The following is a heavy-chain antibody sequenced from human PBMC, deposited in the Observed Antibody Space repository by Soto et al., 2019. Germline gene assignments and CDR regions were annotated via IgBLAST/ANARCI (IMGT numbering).Heavy chain of an antibody. CDR1: GGTFSSYA. CDR3: ARAGYYYGSGKSETTNYYYYGMDV. D-gene: IGHD3-10*01. J-gene: IGHJ6*02. CDR2: IIPIFGTA. V-gene: IGHV1-69*13. Sequence: GASVKVSCKASGGTFSSYAISWVRQAPGQGLEWMGGIIPIFGTANYAQKFQGRVTITADESTSTAYMELSSLRSEDTAVYYCARAGYYYGSGKSETTNYYYYGMDVWGQGTTVTVSS.